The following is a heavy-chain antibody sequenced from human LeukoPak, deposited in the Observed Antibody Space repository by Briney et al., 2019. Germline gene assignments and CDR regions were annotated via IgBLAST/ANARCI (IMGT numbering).Heavy chain of an antibody. CDR2: IIPIFGTA. V-gene: IGHV1-69*06. D-gene: IGHD4-23*01. J-gene: IGHJ4*02. CDR1: GGTFSSYA. Sequence: ASVKVSCKASGGTFSSYAISWVRQAPGQGLEWMGGIIPIFGTANYAQKFQDRVTITADKSTSTAYMELSSLRSEDTAVYYCARDYGAKRVFDYWGQGTLVTVSS. CDR3: ARDYGAKRVFDY.